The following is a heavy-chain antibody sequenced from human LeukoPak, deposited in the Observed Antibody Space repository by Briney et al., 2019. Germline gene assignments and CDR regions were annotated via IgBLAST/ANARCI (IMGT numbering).Heavy chain of an antibody. Sequence: SETLSLTCTVSGGSISSYYWSWIRQPPGKGLEWSGYIYYSGSTNYNPSLTSRVTMSIDTSMNQFSLKLSSVTAADTAVYYCARDRLVRQWYLDFWGRGTLVTVSS. CDR3: ARDRLVRQWYLDF. CDR1: GGSISSYY. V-gene: IGHV4-59*01. CDR2: IYYSGST. D-gene: IGHD3-9*01. J-gene: IGHJ2*01.